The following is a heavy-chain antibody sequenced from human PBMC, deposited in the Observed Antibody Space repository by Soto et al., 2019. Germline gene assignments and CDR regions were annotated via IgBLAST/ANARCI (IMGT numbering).Heavy chain of an antibody. V-gene: IGHV3-11*01. J-gene: IGHJ4*02. CDR2: IILSASTI. CDR1: GFTFSDYY. CDR3: ARGRSSSVYFDY. D-gene: IGHD6-6*01. Sequence: QVQLVESGGGLVKPGGSLRLSCAASGFTFSDYYMSWIRQAPGKGLEWVSYIILSASTIYYADSVKGRFTISRDNAKNSLYLKMNSLRAEDTAVYYCARGRSSSVYFDYWGQGTLVTVSS.